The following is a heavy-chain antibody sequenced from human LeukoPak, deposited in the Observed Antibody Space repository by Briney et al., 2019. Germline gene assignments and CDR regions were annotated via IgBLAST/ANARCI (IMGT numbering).Heavy chain of an antibody. CDR3: ATDLFWFYL. J-gene: IGHJ5*02. CDR2: IKSNTDGGET. CDR1: GLTFSNAW. V-gene: IGHV3-15*01. D-gene: IGHD2-21*01. Sequence: GGSLRLSCAASGLTFSNAWMSWVRKAPGKGLEWVGPIKSNTDGGETDYAAPVKGTFSISRDDAKNTLYRQMSSLKTDDTAVYYCATDLFWFYLWGEGTLVTVSS.